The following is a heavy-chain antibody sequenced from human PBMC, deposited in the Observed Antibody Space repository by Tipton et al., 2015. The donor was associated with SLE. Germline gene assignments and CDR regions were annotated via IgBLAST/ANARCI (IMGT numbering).Heavy chain of an antibody. J-gene: IGHJ4*02. D-gene: IGHD3-10*01. V-gene: IGHV4-39*07. CDR3: ARGVTVMVWGY. Sequence: TLSLTCSVSGDSITTTDYYWGWLRQPPGKGLEWIGTVYYGGSTYSNPSLNSRVTISVDTSKNQFSLKLSSVTAADTAVYYCARGVTVMVWGYWGQGTLVTVSS. CDR2: VYYGGST. CDR1: GDSITTTDYY.